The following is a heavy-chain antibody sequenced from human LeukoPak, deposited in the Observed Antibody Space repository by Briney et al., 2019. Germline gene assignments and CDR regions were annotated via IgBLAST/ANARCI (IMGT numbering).Heavy chain of an antibody. Sequence: ASVKVSCRASGYTFTSYDINWVRQATGQGLEWMGWMNPNSGNTGYAQKFQGRVTMTRNTSTSTAYMELRSLRSDDTAVYYCARASGSYYHDAFDIWGQGTMVTVSS. V-gene: IGHV1-8*01. J-gene: IGHJ3*02. D-gene: IGHD1-26*01. CDR1: GYTFTSYD. CDR3: ARASGSYYHDAFDI. CDR2: MNPNSGNT.